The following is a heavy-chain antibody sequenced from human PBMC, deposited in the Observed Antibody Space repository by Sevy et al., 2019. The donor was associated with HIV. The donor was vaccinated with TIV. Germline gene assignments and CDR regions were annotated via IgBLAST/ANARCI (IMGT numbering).Heavy chain of an antibody. J-gene: IGHJ4*02. CDR3: ARDPGGYYYDSSGYYYFDY. CDR1: VFTFSSYS. CDR2: ISSSSSYI. D-gene: IGHD3-22*01. Sequence: GGSLRLSCAASVFTFSSYSMNWVRQAPGKGLEWVSSISSSSSYIYYADSVKGRFTISRDNAKNSLYLQMNSLRAEDTAVYYCARDPGGYYYDSSGYYYFDYWGQGTLVTVSS. V-gene: IGHV3-21*01.